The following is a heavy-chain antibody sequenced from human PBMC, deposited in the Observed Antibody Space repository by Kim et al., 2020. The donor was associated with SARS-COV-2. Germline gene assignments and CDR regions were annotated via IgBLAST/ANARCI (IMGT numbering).Heavy chain of an antibody. V-gene: IGHV3-23*01. CDR1: GFIFSTSD. CDR3: ASVLRTTIFGGVPGFDY. D-gene: IGHD3-3*01. J-gene: IGHJ4*02. CDR2: ISDNGRNK. Sequence: GGSLRLSCAASGFIFSTSDMSWVRQAPGKGLEWVACISDNGRNKYYADSVKGRSTISRDNSKNTLYLQLNSLGAADTAIHYCASVLRTTIFGGVPGFDYWGRGTVVSVPT.